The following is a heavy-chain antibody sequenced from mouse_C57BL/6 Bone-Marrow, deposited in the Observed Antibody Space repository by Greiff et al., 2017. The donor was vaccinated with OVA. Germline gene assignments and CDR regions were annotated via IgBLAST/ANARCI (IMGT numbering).Heavy chain of an antibody. V-gene: IGHV5-12*01. D-gene: IGHD2-2*01. Sequence: EVQLVESGGGLVQPGGSLKLSCAASGFTFSDYYMYWVRQTPEKRLEWVAYISNGGGSTYYPDTVQGRFTISRDNAKNTLYLQMSRLKSEDTARDYCARQMVYYGSYYFDDWGQGTTLTVSS. J-gene: IGHJ2*01. CDR1: GFTFSDYY. CDR2: ISNGGGST. CDR3: ARQMVYYGSYYFDD.